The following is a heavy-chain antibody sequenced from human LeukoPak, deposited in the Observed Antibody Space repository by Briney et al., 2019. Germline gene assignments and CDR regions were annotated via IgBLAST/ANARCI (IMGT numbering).Heavy chain of an antibody. Sequence: SETLSLTCTVSGGSISSYYWSWIRQPPGKGLEWIGYIYYSGSTNYNPSLKSRVTISVDTSKNQFSLKLSSVTAADTAVYYCARGSPTMAHFDYWGQGTLVTVSS. V-gene: IGHV4-59*12. CDR2: IYYSGST. D-gene: IGHD3-10*01. J-gene: IGHJ4*02. CDR3: ARGSPTMAHFDY. CDR1: GGSISSYY.